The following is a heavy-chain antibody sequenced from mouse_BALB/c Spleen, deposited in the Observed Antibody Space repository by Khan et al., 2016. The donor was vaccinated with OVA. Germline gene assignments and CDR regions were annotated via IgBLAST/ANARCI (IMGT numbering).Heavy chain of an antibody. CDR2: ISTSGSYT. D-gene: IGHD1-1*01. V-gene: IGHV5-6*01. Sequence: EVELVESGGDLVKPGGSLKLSYAASGFTFSNYGMSWVRQTPDKRLEWVAIISTSGSYTYYPDSVKGRFTISRDNAKNTLYLQMSSLKSEDTAIYYCARCLYGSSYDYYAMDYWGQGTSVTVSS. CDR3: ARCLYGSSYDYYAMDY. CDR1: GFTFSNYG. J-gene: IGHJ4*01.